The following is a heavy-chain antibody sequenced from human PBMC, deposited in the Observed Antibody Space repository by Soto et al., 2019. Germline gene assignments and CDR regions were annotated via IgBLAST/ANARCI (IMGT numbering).Heavy chain of an antibody. CDR3: AKDRGDAFDI. CDR2: ISYDGSNK. CDR1: GFTFSSYG. Sequence: QVQLVESGGGVVQPGRSLRLSCAASGFTFSSYGMHWVRQAPGKGLEWVAVISYDGSNKYYADSVKGRFTISRDNSKNTLYLQMNSPRAEDTAVYYCAKDRGDAFDIWGQGTMVTVSS. J-gene: IGHJ3*02. D-gene: IGHD3-16*01. V-gene: IGHV3-30*18.